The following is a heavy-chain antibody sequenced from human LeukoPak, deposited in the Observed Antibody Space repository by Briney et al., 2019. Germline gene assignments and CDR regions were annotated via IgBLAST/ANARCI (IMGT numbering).Heavy chain of an antibody. D-gene: IGHD5-12*01. J-gene: IGHJ4*02. CDR3: ARAVKYSGYGVSSLFDY. CDR1: GFTFSSYD. CDR2: IDTAGDT. V-gene: IGHV3-13*01. Sequence: PGGSLKLSCTASGFTFSSYDMHWVRQATGKGLEWVSVIDTAGDTYYPGSVKDRFTISRENAKNSLYLQMNSLRAGDTAVYYCARAVKYSGYGVSSLFDYWGQGTLVTVSS.